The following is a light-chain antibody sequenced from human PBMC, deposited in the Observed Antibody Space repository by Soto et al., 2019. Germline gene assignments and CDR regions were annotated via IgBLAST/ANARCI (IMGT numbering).Light chain of an antibody. CDR2: DAS. V-gene: IGKV3-15*01. Sequence: EIVMTQSPATLSVSPGERATLSCRASQSVSSNLAWYQQKPGQAPRLLIYDASTRATGIPARFSGSGSGTEYTLTISSLQSEDSAVYCQQCSWHPFTVTFGGGTKVEIK. CDR1: QSVSSN. J-gene: IGKJ4*01. CDR3: QQCSWHPFTVT.